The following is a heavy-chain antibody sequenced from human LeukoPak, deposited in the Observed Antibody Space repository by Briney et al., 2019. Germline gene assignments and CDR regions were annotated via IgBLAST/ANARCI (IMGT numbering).Heavy chain of an antibody. Sequence: SETLSLTCTVSGASFTAYYWSWIRQPAGKGLEWIGRIYTSGSTNYIPSLKSRVTMSIDTSKNQFSLKLTSVTAADTAVYYCARVTGYRIEDYFDYWGQGTLVTVSS. V-gene: IGHV4-4*07. D-gene: IGHD6-13*01. CDR2: IYTSGST. CDR3: ARVTGYRIEDYFDY. CDR1: GASFTAYY. J-gene: IGHJ4*02.